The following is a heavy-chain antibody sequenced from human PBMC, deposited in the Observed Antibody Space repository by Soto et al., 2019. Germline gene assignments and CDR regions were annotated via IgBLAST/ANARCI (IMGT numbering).Heavy chain of an antibody. Sequence: GGSLRLSCAASGFTFSSYWMSWVRQAPGKGLEWVANIKQDGSEKYYVDSVKGRFTISRDNAKNSLYLQMNSLRAEDTAVYYCASPIVATITYYYYGMDVWGQGTTVTVSS. V-gene: IGHV3-7*01. CDR2: IKQDGSEK. D-gene: IGHD5-12*01. CDR3: ASPIVATITYYYYGMDV. J-gene: IGHJ6*02. CDR1: GFTFSSYW.